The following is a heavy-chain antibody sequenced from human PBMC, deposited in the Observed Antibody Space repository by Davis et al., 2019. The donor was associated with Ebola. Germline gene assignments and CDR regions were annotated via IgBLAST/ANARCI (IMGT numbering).Heavy chain of an antibody. CDR3: ARDRPNWNSDYYYYYGMDV. V-gene: IGHV1-2*04. CDR1: GGTFSSYA. Sequence: ASVKVSCKASGGTFSSYAISWVRQAPGQGLEWMGWINPNSGGTNYAQKFQGWVTMTRDTSISTAYMELSRLRSDDTAVYYCARDRPNWNSDYYYYYGMDVWGQGTTVTVSS. CDR2: INPNSGGT. J-gene: IGHJ6*02. D-gene: IGHD1-7*01.